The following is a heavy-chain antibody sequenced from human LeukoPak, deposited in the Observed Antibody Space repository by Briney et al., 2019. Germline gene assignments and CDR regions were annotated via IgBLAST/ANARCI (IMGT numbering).Heavy chain of an antibody. CDR2: IKSKTDGGTT. V-gene: IGHV3-15*01. J-gene: IGHJ4*02. CDR1: GFTFSNAW. CDR3: TTALAVTTLDY. Sequence: GGSLRLSCAASGFTFSNAWMSWVRQAPGKGLEWVRRIKSKTDGGTTDYAAPVKGRFTISRDDSNITLYLQMNSLKTEDTAVYYCTTALAVTTLDYWGQGTLDTVPS. D-gene: IGHD4-17*01.